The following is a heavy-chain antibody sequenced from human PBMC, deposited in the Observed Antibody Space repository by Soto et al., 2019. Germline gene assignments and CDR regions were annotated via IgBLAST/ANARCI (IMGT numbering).Heavy chain of an antibody. CDR2: IIPLFGTA. CDR1: GGTFSTYA. V-gene: IGHV1-69*13. J-gene: IGHJ4*02. Sequence: SVKVSCKASGGTFSTYAIDGVRQSPLQGLEWMGGIIPLFGTAKYAQNFQGRITITADESTNTAYMELRSLRSQDTAVYYCARGVHYDSSGYYYFYWGQGTLVTVSS. D-gene: IGHD3-22*01. CDR3: ARGVHYDSSGYYYFY.